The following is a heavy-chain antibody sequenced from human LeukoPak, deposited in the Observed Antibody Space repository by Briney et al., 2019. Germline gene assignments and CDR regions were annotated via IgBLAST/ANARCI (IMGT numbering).Heavy chain of an antibody. Sequence: SVKVSCKASGGTFSSYAISWVRQAPGQGLEWMGGIIPIFGTANYAQKFQGRVTITADKSTSTAYMELSSPRSEDTAVYYCARAHYHFWSGYSRYYYMDVWGKGTTVTVSS. CDR3: ARAHYHFWSGYSRYYYMDV. J-gene: IGHJ6*03. CDR2: IIPIFGTA. D-gene: IGHD3-3*02. V-gene: IGHV1-69*06. CDR1: GGTFSSYA.